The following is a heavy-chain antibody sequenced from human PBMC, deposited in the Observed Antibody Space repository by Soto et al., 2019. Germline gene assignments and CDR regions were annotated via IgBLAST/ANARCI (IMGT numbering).Heavy chain of an antibody. J-gene: IGHJ6*02. CDR1: GGSVSSGSYY. CDR2: IYYSGST. D-gene: IGHD4-17*01. V-gene: IGHV4-61*01. CDR3: AREPVQSYGDDGYYYYYGMDV. Sequence: ETLSLTCTVSGGSVSSGSYYWSWIRQPPGKGLEWIRYIYYSGSTNYHPSLKSRVTISVDTSKNQFSLKLSSVTAADTAVYYCAREPVQSYGDDGYYYYYGMDVWGQGTTVTVSS.